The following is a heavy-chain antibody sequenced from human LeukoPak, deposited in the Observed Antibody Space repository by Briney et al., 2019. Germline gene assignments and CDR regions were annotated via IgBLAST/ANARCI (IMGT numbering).Heavy chain of an antibody. V-gene: IGHV4-59*08. Sequence: KTSETLSLTCIVSGGSISNYYWGWFRQPPGKGLESIGYIYSSGTTNYNPSLQSRVTMLVDTSRNQFSLRLSSVTAADTAVYYCARHETGGTYPLKYWGQGTLVTVSS. CDR2: IYSSGTT. CDR3: ARHETGGTYPLKY. CDR1: GGSISNYY. J-gene: IGHJ4*02. D-gene: IGHD1-26*01.